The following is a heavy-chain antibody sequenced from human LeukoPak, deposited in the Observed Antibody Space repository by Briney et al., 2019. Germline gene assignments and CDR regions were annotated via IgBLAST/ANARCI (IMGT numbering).Heavy chain of an antibody. V-gene: IGHV1-69*02. CDR2: IIPLLDIT. J-gene: IGHJ5*02. CDR3: ARSTGFYDSSGYLGDWFDP. D-gene: IGHD3-22*01. Sequence: ASVKVSCKASGGTFSRYTISWVRQAPGQGLEWMGRIIPLLDITNYAQMFEGRVTITADTSTGTAYMELSSLRSEDTAVYYCARSTGFYDSSGYLGDWFDPWGQGTLVTVSS. CDR1: GGTFSRYT.